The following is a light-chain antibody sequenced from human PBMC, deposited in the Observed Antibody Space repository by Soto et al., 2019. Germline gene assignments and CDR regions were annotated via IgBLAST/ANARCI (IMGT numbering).Light chain of an antibody. J-gene: IGLJ3*02. CDR2: GNS. CDR1: SSNIGAGYD. V-gene: IGLV1-40*01. CDR3: QSYDSSLSGTNWV. Sequence: QSVLTQPPSVSGAPGQRVTISCTGSSSNIGAGYDVHWYQQLPGTAPKLLIYGNSNRPSGVPDRFSGSKSGTPASLAITGLQAEDEADYYCQSYDSSLSGTNWVFGGGTQLTVL.